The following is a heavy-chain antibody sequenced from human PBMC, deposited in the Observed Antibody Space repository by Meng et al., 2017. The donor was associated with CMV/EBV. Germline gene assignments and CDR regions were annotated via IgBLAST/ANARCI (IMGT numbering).Heavy chain of an antibody. CDR3: ARAHYAPGYCSSTSCYNRWGMDV. D-gene: IGHD2-2*02. CDR2: IKSKTDGGTT. J-gene: IGHJ6*02. V-gene: IGHV3-15*01. Sequence: GESLKISCAASGFTFSNAWMSWVRQAPGKGLEWVGRIKSKTDGGTTDYAAPVKGRFTISRDDSKNTLYLQMNSLKTEDTAVYYCARAHYAPGYCSSTSCYNRWGMDVWGQGTTVTVSS. CDR1: GFTFSNAW.